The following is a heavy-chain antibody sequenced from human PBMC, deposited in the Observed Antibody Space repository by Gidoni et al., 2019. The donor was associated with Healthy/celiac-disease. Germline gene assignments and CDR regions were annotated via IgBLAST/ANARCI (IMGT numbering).Heavy chain of an antibody. V-gene: IGHV3-48*01. Sequence: GFTFSSYSMNWVRQAPGKGLEWVSYISSSSSSTIYYADSVKGRFTISRDNAKNSLYLQMNSLRAEDTAVYYCARSGDYYDSSGHFDYWGQGTLVTVSS. J-gene: IGHJ4*02. CDR3: ARSGDYYDSSGHFDY. CDR1: GFTFSSYS. D-gene: IGHD3-22*01. CDR2: ISSSSSSTI.